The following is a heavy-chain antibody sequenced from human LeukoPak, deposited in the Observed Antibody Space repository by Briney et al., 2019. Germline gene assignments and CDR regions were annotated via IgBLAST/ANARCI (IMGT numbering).Heavy chain of an antibody. D-gene: IGHD1-7*01. V-gene: IGHV3-74*01. Sequence: PGGSLRLSCAASGFTFSSYWMHWVRHAPGKGLVWVSRINSDGSSTIYADSVKGRFTISRENAKNTLYLQMNSLRAEDTAVYYCARDRVNNWNYPGWFDPWGQGTLVTASS. CDR1: GFTFSSYW. CDR3: ARDRVNNWNYPGWFDP. CDR2: INSDGSST. J-gene: IGHJ5*02.